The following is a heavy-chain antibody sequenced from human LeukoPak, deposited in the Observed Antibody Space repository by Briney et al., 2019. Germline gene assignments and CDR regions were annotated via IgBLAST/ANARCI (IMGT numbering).Heavy chain of an antibody. CDR3: ARGIAAAGTAFDY. CDR2: ISSSGSTI. D-gene: IGHD6-13*01. CDR1: GFPFTSYN. V-gene: IGHV3-48*01. J-gene: IGHJ4*02. Sequence: QPGGSLRPSCAASGFPFTSYNMNWVRQAPGKGLEWISFISSSGSTIYYADSVKGRFTISRDNAKNSLYLQMNSLRAEDTAVYYCARGIAAAGTAFDYWGQGTLVTVSS.